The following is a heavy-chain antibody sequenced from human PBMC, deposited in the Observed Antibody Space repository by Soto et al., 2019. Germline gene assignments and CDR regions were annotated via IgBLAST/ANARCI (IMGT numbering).Heavy chain of an antibody. V-gene: IGHV1-2*02. CDR2: INPNSGGT. D-gene: IGHD6-19*01. CDR1: GYTFTGYY. Sequence: ASVKVSCKASGYTFTGYYMHWVRQAPGQGLEWMGWINPNSGGTNYAQKFQGRVTMTRDTSISTAYMELSRLRSADTAVYYCASPTYVRYSSGWYDAFDIWGQGTMVTVSS. J-gene: IGHJ3*02. CDR3: ASPTYVRYSSGWYDAFDI.